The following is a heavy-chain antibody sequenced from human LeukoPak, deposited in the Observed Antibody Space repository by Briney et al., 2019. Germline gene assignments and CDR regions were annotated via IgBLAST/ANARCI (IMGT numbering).Heavy chain of an antibody. V-gene: IGHV3-48*02. CDR3: ARDHDWAFDL. CDR2: INHNAEMI. Sequence: GGSLRLSCEAFGFPFGSYVMSWVRQAPGKGLEWIAYINHNAEMIFYPDFVKGRFSISRDNAKNSLYLQMNALRYEDTAIYYCARDHDWAFDLWGQGTLVTVS. D-gene: IGHD3-9*01. J-gene: IGHJ4*02. CDR1: GFPFGSYV.